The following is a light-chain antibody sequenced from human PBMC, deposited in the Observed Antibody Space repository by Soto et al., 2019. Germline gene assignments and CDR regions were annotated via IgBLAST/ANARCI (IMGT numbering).Light chain of an antibody. CDR1: SSNTGAGYA. CDR2: GNS. V-gene: IGLV1-40*01. Sequence: QSVLTQPPSVSGAPGQRVTISCTGSSSNTGAGYAVHWYQQLPGTAPRVLIYGNSNRPSGVPDRFSGSKSGTSASLAITGLQAEDEADYYCQSYDSSLSLYVFGAGTNLTVL. CDR3: QSYDSSLSLYV. J-gene: IGLJ1*01.